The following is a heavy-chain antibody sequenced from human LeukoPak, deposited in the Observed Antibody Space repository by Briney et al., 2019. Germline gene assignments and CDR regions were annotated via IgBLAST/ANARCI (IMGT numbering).Heavy chain of an antibody. V-gene: IGHV4-59*08. CDR2: IYYSGST. CDR1: GGSISSYY. J-gene: IGHJ4*02. CDR3: ARRAYSAYYFDY. Sequence: SETLSLTCTVSGGSISSYYWSWIRQPPGKGLEWIGYIYYSGSTNYNPSLKSRVTISVDTSKNQFSLKLSSVTAADTAVYYCARRAYSAYYFDYWGQGTQVTVSS. D-gene: IGHD4-11*01.